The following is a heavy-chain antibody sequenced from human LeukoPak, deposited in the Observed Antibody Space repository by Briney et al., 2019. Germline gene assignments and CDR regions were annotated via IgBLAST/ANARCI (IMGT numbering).Heavy chain of an antibody. CDR2: IYYSGST. CDR3: ASSTRPGIPRAYYFDY. J-gene: IGHJ4*02. Sequence: PSETLSLTCTVSGGSISSYYWSWIRQPPGKGLEWIGYIYYSGSTNYNPSLKSRVTISVDTSKNQFSLKLSSVTAADTAVYYCASSTRPGIPRAYYFDYWGQGTLVTVSS. CDR1: GGSISSYY. V-gene: IGHV4-59*01. D-gene: IGHD1-14*01.